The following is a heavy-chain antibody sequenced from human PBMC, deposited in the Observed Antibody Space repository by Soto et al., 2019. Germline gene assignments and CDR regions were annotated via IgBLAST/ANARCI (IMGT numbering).Heavy chain of an antibody. V-gene: IGHV4-31*03. J-gene: IGHJ4*02. D-gene: IGHD3-3*01. CDR1: GGSISSGGYY. Sequence: PSETLSLTCTVSGGSISSGGYYWSWIRQHPGKGLEWIGYIYYSGSTYYNPSLKSRVTISVDTSKNQFSLNLSSVTAADTAVYYCARSHPSLNYDGYYWGQGTLVTVSS. CDR3: ARSHPSLNYDGYY. CDR2: IYYSGST.